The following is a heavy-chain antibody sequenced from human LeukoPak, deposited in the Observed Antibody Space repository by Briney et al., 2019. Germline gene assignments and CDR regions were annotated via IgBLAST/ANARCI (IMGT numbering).Heavy chain of an antibody. CDR3: ARNGDYDGRGFYYFFDY. CDR2: IKQDGSEK. CDR1: GFTFSSYW. D-gene: IGHD3-22*01. J-gene: IGHJ4*02. V-gene: IGHV3-7*04. Sequence: PGGSLGLSCAASGFTFSSYWMSWVRQAPGKGVEWVANIKQDGSEKYYVDSVKGRFTISRDNAKNSLSLQTNSLRAEDTAVYYCARNGDYDGRGFYYFFDYWGRGTLVTVSS.